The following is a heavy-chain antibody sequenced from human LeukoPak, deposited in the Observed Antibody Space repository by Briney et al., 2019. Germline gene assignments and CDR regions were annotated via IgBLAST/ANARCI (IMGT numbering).Heavy chain of an antibody. J-gene: IGHJ6*02. CDR2: INHSGST. CDR1: GGSFSGYY. V-gene: IGHV4-34*01. D-gene: IGHD1-1*01. CDR3: ANNGISREGDYYYDMDV. Sequence: SETLSLTCAVYGGSFSGYYWSWIRQPPGKGLEWIGEINHSGSTNYNPSLKSRVTISVDTSKNQFSLKLSSVTAADTAVYYCANNGISREGDYYYDMDVWGQGTTVTVSS.